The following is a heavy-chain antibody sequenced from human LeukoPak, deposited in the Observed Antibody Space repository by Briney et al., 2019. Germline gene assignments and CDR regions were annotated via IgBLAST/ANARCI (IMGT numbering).Heavy chain of an antibody. D-gene: IGHD3-3*01. CDR3: ARFITIFGVVSGMDV. CDR1: GYSFTSYW. Sequence: GESLKISCKGSGYSFTSYWIGWVRQMPGKGLEWMGIIYPGASDTRYSPSFQGQVTISADKSISTAYLQWSSLKASDTAMYYCARFITIFGVVSGMDVWGQGTTVTVSS. J-gene: IGHJ6*02. CDR2: IYPGASDT. V-gene: IGHV5-51*01.